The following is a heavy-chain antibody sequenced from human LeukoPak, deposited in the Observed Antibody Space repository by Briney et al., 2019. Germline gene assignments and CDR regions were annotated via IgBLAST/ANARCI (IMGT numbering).Heavy chain of an antibody. CDR3: ARAYSSGWSKSKFDY. J-gene: IGHJ4*02. CDR2: ISGSNSYI. CDR1: GFTFSSYT. Sequence: PGGSLRLSCAASGFTFSSYTMHWIRQAPGKGLEWVSSISGSNSYIFYADSVKGRFTVSRDNAKDSLYLQMNSLRAEDTAVYYCARAYSSGWSKSKFDYWGQGTLVTVSS. V-gene: IGHV3-21*01. D-gene: IGHD6-19*01.